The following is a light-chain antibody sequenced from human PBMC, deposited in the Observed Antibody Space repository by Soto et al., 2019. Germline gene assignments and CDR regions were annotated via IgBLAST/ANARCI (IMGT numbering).Light chain of an antibody. CDR1: SSNIGRSS. J-gene: IGLJ1*01. CDR2: GND. Sequence: QSVLTQAPSASGTPGQRVTISCSGSSSNIGRSSVNWYQHLPGTATKLLIYGNDRRPSGVPERFSGSKSGTSASLAISGLQSEDEADYYCSAWDDSLNGLYVFGTGTKVTVL. V-gene: IGLV1-44*01. CDR3: SAWDDSLNGLYV.